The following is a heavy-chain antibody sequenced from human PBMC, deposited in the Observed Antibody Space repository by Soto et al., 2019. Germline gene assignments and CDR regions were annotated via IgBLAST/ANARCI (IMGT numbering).Heavy chain of an antibody. V-gene: IGHV3-23*01. CDR3: AKDSNKYSSALRGRYFDY. Sequence: EVQLLESGGGLVQRGGSLRLSCAASGFPFSSYVMSWVRQAPGKGLELVSGISGGGSNTFYADSVKGRFTISRDNSTNSLLLQMNSLGAEDTSVYSCAKDSNKYSSALRGRYFDYWGQGIGVTVSS. D-gene: IGHD3-22*01. CDR2: ISGGGSNT. CDR1: GFPFSSYV. J-gene: IGHJ4*02.